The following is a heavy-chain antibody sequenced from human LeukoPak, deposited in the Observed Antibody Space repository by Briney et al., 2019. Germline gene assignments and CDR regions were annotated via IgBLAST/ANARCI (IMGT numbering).Heavy chain of an antibody. V-gene: IGHV4-59*01. CDR2: IYYSGST. CDR1: GGSISSYY. Sequence: PSETLFLTCTVSGGSISSYYWSWIRQPPGKGLEWIGYIYYSGSTNYNPSLKSRVTISVDTSKNQFSLKLTSVTAADTAVYYCARATAFFDIWGQGTMVTVSS. J-gene: IGHJ3*02. CDR3: ARATAFFDI.